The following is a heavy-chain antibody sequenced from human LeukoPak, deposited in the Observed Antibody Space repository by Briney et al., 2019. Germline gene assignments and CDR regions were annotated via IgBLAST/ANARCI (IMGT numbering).Heavy chain of an antibody. CDR1: GFTFSSYG. CDR2: ISYDGSNK. V-gene: IGHV3-30*03. CDR3: ASGGLDCGDSRYYFDY. J-gene: IGHJ4*02. Sequence: GGSLRLSCAASGFTFSSYGLHWVRQAPGKGLEWVAVISYDGSNKYYVDSVKGRFTTSRDNSKSTLYLQMNSLRAEDTAVYYCASGGLDCGDSRYYFDYWGQGTLVTVSS. D-gene: IGHD2-21*02.